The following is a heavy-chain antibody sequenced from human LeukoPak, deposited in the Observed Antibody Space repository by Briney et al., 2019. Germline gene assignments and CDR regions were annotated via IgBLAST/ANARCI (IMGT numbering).Heavy chain of an antibody. CDR3: ARSRGKYSSRSIDY. V-gene: IGHV4-38-2*01. Sequence: SETLSLTCAVSGYSISSGYYWGWIRQPPGKGLEWIGSIYHSGSTYYNPSLKSRVTISVDTSKNQFSLKLSFVTAADTAVYYCARSRGKYSSRSIDYWGQGTLVTVSS. D-gene: IGHD6-13*01. CDR2: IYHSGST. J-gene: IGHJ4*02. CDR1: GYSISSGYY.